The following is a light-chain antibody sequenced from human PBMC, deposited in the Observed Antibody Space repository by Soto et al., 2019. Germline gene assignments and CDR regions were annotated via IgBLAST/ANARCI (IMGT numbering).Light chain of an antibody. CDR2: GAS. CDR1: QSVSSSY. V-gene: IGKV3-20*01. J-gene: IGKJ3*01. Sequence: EIVLTQSPGTLSLSPGERATLSCRASQSVSSSYLARYQQKPGQAPRLLIYGASSRATGIPARFSGSGSGTDFPLTISRLEPEDFAVYYCQQYGSSPFTFGPGTKVDMK. CDR3: QQYGSSPFT.